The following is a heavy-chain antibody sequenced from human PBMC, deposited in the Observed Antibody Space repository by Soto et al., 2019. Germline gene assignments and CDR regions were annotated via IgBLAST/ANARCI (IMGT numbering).Heavy chain of an antibody. J-gene: IGHJ4*02. CDR2: ISWNSASI. V-gene: IGHV3-9*01. D-gene: IGHD1-26*01. CDR3: ARDGGSGIVSFTALDF. Sequence: EVQLVESGGGLVQPGRSLRLSCAASGFTFDDYAMQWVRQVPGKGLEWVSGISWNSASIGYAESVKGRFTISRDNAKNSMYLQMNSLRAGDTALYYCARDGGSGIVSFTALDFWGQGTLVTVSS. CDR1: GFTFDDYA.